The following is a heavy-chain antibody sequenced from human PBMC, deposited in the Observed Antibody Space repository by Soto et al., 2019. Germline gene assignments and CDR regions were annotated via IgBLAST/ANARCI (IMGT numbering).Heavy chain of an antibody. CDR2: IIPLFGTA. Sequence: SVKVSRKTSGGTFSTYAIYWVRQAPGQGLEWMGAIIPLFGTADYAQKFQGRVTITADESTSTASMELSSLRSEDTAVYYCARPKGSYSSGYYYFDYWGQGTLVTVSS. CDR3: ARPKGSYSSGYYYFDY. V-gene: IGHV1-69*13. D-gene: IGHD6-19*01. J-gene: IGHJ4*02. CDR1: GGTFSTYA.